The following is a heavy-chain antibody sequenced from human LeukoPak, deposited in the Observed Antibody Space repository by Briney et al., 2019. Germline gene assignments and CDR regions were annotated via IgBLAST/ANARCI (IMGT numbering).Heavy chain of an antibody. Sequence: ASVNVSCKASGYTFTSYDINGVRQATGQGLEWMGWMNPNSGNTGYAQKFQGRVTMTRNTSISTAYMELSSLRSEDTAVYYCAREGYHYYGSGSPSSGMDVWGEGTTVTVSS. J-gene: IGHJ6*01. CDR3: AREGYHYYGSGSPSSGMDV. CDR2: MNPNSGNT. D-gene: IGHD3-10*01. V-gene: IGHV1-8*01. CDR1: GYTFTSYD.